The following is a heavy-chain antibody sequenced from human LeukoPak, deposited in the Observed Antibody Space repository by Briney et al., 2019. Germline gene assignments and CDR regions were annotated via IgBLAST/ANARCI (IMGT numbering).Heavy chain of an antibody. J-gene: IGHJ4*02. Sequence: ASVKVSCKASGYTFTNYGISRVRQAPGQGVEWMGWISAYNGNTNYAQKLQGRVTMTTDTSTSTAYMELRSLRSDDTAAYYCARGGYSGSYNDYWGQGTLVTVSS. V-gene: IGHV1-18*04. CDR2: ISAYNGNT. CDR1: GYTFTNYG. D-gene: IGHD1-26*01. CDR3: ARGGYSGSYNDY.